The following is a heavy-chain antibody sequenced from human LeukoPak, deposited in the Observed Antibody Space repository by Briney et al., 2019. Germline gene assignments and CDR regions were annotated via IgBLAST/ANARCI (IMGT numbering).Heavy chain of an antibody. CDR3: TKDQDFRLGSMDF. Sequence: PGGSLRLSCGTSGFRFRTYAMTWVRQAPGKGLEWVSTITDVGDRALYIDSVRGRFTIFRDDSKNTLYLQMNSLRAEDTAVYYCTKDQDFRLGSMDFWGQGTPVTVSS. V-gene: IGHV3-23*01. CDR2: ITDVGDRA. J-gene: IGHJ4*02. D-gene: IGHD7-27*01. CDR1: GFRFRTYA.